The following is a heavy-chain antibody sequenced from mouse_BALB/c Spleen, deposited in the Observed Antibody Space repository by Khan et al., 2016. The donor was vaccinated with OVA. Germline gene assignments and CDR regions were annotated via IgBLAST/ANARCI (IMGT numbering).Heavy chain of an antibody. V-gene: IGHV3-2*02. D-gene: IGHD2-1*01. Sequence: EVQLQESGPGLVKPSQSLSLTCTVTGYSITSDYAWNWIRQFPGNNLEWMGYISNSGSTSHKPSLNIRISFTRDTSTNQFFLQLMSVTTEDTATSSCATIYYAHYHLAWFACWGQGTLVTVSA. CDR2: ISNSGST. CDR1: GYSITSDYA. CDR3: ATIYYAHYHLAWFAC. J-gene: IGHJ3*01.